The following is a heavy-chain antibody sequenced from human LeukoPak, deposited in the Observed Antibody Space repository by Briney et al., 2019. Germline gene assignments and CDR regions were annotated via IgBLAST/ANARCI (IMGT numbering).Heavy chain of an antibody. CDR1: GGSFNDNY. Sequence: SETLSLTCAVSGGSFNDNYWTWIRQPPGKGLEWIGEINHNGNSNYNPSLKSRATISIDTSKNQFSLTLSSVTAADTAVYYCARGQKYRNGYTVTELGSGYFDYWGQGTLVTVSS. D-gene: IGHD5-18*01. J-gene: IGHJ4*02. CDR2: INHNGNS. CDR3: ARGQKYRNGYTVTELGSGYFDY. V-gene: IGHV4-34*01.